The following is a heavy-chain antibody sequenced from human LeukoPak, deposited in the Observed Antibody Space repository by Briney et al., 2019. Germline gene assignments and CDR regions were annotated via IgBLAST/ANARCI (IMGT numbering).Heavy chain of an antibody. D-gene: IGHD1-26*01. Sequence: SETLSLTCTVSGGSISSYYWSWIRQPPGKGLEWIGYIYTSGSTNYNPSLKSRVTISVDTSKNQFSLKLSSVTAADTAVYYCARVGELRYYYMDVWVKGTTVTVSS. V-gene: IGHV4-4*09. CDR1: GGSISSYY. CDR3: ARVGELRYYYMDV. J-gene: IGHJ6*03. CDR2: IYTSGST.